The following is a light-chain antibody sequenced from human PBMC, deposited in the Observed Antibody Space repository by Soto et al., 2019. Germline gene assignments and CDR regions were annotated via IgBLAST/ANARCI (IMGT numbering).Light chain of an antibody. CDR2: GAS. V-gene: IGKV3-20*01. CDR1: QSVTSSY. J-gene: IGKJ1*01. Sequence: EIVLTQSPGTLSLSPGERATLSCRASQSVTSSYLTWYQQKPGQAPRLLIYGASSRAVGIPDRFSGSGSGTDFTLTINRLEPEDFAVYYCQQYGTSLSWTFGQGTKVEIK. CDR3: QQYGTSLSWT.